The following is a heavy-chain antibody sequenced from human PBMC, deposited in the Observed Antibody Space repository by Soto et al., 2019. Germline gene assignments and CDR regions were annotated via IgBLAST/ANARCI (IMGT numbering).Heavy chain of an antibody. V-gene: IGHV1-2*04. J-gene: IGHJ4*02. Sequence: GASVKVSCKASGYTFTGYYMHWVRQAPGQGLEWMGWINPNSGGTNYAQKFQGWVTMTRDTSISTAYMELSRLRSDDTAVYYCARGIKQLWLLGYFDYWGQGTLVTVSS. D-gene: IGHD5-18*01. CDR2: INPNSGGT. CDR1: GYTFTGYY. CDR3: ARGIKQLWLLGYFDY.